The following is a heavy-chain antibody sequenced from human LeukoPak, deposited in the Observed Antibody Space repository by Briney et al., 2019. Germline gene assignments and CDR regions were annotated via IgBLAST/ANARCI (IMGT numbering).Heavy chain of an antibody. CDR1: GFTFSSYW. J-gene: IGHJ4*02. Sequence: GGSLRLSCAASGFTFSSYWMHWGRHAPGKGLVWVSRIKSDGSITNYADSVKGRFTISRDNAKNTLYVQLDSLRAEDTAVYYCAKDGYSYGDFSNFDSWGQGTLVTVSS. D-gene: IGHD5-18*01. CDR2: IKSDGSIT. CDR3: AKDGYSYGDFSNFDS. V-gene: IGHV3-74*01.